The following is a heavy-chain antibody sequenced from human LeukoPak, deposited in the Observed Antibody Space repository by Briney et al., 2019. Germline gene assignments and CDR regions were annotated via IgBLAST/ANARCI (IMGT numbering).Heavy chain of an antibody. CDR3: ATDLEGLVDFEY. CDR1: GFTFTSYE. J-gene: IGHJ4*02. Sequence: PGGSLRLSCTASGFTFTSYEVNWVRQAPGKGLEWVSHISTSGSTTHYADSVRGRFTISRDNAKNSLFLQMNSLRAEDTAVYYCATDLEGLVDFEYWGQGTLVTVSS. CDR2: ISTSGSTT. D-gene: IGHD6-19*01. V-gene: IGHV3-48*03.